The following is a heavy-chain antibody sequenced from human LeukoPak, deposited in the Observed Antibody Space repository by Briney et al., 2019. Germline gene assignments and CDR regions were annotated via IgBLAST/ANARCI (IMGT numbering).Heavy chain of an antibody. V-gene: IGHV3-30*14. Sequence: GGSLRLSCAASGFTFNSYAIHWVRQAPGKGLEWVAVISYDGSNKYYADSVRGRFTISRDNSKNTLYLQMNSLRAEDTAIYYCTTTAGYNYGQYWGQGTLVTVSS. J-gene: IGHJ4*02. CDR1: GFTFNSYA. D-gene: IGHD5-18*01. CDR2: ISYDGSNK. CDR3: TTTAGYNYGQY.